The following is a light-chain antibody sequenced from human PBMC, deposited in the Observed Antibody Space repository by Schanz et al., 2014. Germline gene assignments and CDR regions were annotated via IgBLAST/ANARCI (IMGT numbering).Light chain of an antibody. J-gene: IGKJ1*01. Sequence: ETVLTQSPGTLSLSPGDSATVSCRASENVRSNHVAWYQQKPGQAPRLLIYGASIRATDIPDRFSGSGSGTDFTLTISRLEPEDFAVYYCQQYNGGTFGQGTKVEIK. CDR3: QQYNGGT. CDR1: ENVRSNH. CDR2: GAS. V-gene: IGKV3-20*01.